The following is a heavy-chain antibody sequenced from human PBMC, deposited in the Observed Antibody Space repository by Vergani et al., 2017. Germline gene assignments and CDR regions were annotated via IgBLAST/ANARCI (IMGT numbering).Heavy chain of an antibody. CDR2: IDWDNDK. V-gene: IGHV2-70*15. D-gene: IGHD3-10*01. Sequence: QVTLRESGPALVRPTQTLTLTCTFSGFSLRSGGMSVSWIRHPPGKAMEWLARIDWDNDKYYTPSLNSRLTFSKDTSKNEVVLTITNMNPVDTATYYCARTYGSRALFDSWGQGALVTVSS. CDR3: ARTYGSRALFDS. CDR1: GFSLRSGGMS. J-gene: IGHJ4*02.